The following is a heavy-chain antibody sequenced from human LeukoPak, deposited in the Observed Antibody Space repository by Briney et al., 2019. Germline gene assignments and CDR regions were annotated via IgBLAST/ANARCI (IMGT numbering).Heavy chain of an antibody. V-gene: IGHV3-30*02. J-gene: IGHJ6*03. CDR3: AKDPPITIFGVPLRYMDV. D-gene: IGHD3-3*01. CDR2: IRYDGSNK. CDR1: GFTFSSYG. Sequence: PGGSLRLSCAASGFTFSSYGMHWVRQAPGKGLEWVAFIRYDGSNKYYADSVKGRFTISRDNSKNTLYLQMNSLRAEDTAVYYCAKDPPITIFGVPLRYMDVWGKGTTVTVSS.